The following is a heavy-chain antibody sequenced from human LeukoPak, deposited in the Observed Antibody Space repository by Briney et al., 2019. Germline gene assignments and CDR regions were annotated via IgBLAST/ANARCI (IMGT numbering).Heavy chain of an antibody. Sequence: GRSLRLSCAASGFTFSSYAMHWVRQAPGKGLEWVAVISYDGSNKYYADSVKGRFTISRDNSKNTLYLQMNSLRAEDTAVYYCVRDADSGYDYWGQGTLVTVSS. CDR1: GFTFSSYA. CDR2: ISYDGSNK. V-gene: IGHV3-30-3*01. CDR3: VRDADSGYDY. J-gene: IGHJ4*02. D-gene: IGHD5-12*01.